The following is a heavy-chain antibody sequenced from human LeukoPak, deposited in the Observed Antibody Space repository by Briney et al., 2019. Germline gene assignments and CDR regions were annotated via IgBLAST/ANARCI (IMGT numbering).Heavy chain of an antibody. CDR3: AKDEATSGGGLAS. D-gene: IGHD3-16*01. J-gene: IGHJ4*02. V-gene: IGHV3-53*01. CDR1: GFTVSGTH. Sequence: GGSLRLACAASGFTVSGTHMSWVRQAPGKGLEWVSAMYTGGTTYYADSVKGRFTISRDNSRNTLFLHMSSLRADDTAVYYCAKDEATSGGGLASWGQGTLVTVSS. CDR2: MYTGGTT.